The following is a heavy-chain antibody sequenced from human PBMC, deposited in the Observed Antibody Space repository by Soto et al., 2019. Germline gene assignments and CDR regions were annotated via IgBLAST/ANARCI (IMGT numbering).Heavy chain of an antibody. CDR2: INPNSGGT. CDR1: GYTFTGYY. D-gene: IGHD6-13*01. CDR3: ARGGTKAAAAEMDV. J-gene: IGHJ6*02. V-gene: IGHV1-2*04. Sequence: EIKQAPASVKVSCKASGYTFTGYYMHWVRQAPGQGLEWMGWINPNSGGTNYAQKFQGWVTMTRDTSISTAYMELSRLRSDDTAVYYCARGGTKAAAAEMDVWGQGTTVTVSS.